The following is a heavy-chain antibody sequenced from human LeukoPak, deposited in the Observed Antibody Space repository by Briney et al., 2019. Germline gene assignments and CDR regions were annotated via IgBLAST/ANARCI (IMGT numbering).Heavy chain of an antibody. CDR2: INHSGST. CDR1: GESFSGYY. Sequence: SETLSLTCAVYGESFSGYYWSWIRQPRGKGLEYIGEINHSGSTNYNPSLKSRVTISVDTSKNQFSLKLSSVTAADTAVYYCAVEDGTLDYWGQGTLVTVSS. CDR3: AVEDGTLDY. D-gene: IGHD5-24*01. V-gene: IGHV4-34*01. J-gene: IGHJ4*02.